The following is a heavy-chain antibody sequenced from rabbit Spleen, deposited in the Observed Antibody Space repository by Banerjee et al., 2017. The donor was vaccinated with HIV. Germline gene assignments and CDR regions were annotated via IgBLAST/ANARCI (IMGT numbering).Heavy chain of an antibody. CDR3: ARDTGSSFSSYGMDL. D-gene: IGHD8-1*01. V-gene: IGHV1S45*01. Sequence: QEQLEESGGGLVKPEGSLTLTCKASGFSFSDRDVMCWVRQAPGKGLEWIACIHSGDSGYTYYATWAKGRFTISKTSSTTVTLQMTSLTAADTATYFCARDTGSSFSSYGMDLWGQGTLVTVS. CDR2: IHSGDSGYT. J-gene: IGHJ6*01. CDR1: GFSFSDRDV.